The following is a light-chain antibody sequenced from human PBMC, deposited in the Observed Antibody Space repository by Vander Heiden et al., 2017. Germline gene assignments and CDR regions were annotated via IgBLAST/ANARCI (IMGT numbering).Light chain of an antibody. J-gene: IGKJ3*01. CDR2: WAS. CDR1: QSVLYSSNNKTY. V-gene: IGKV4-1*01. CDR3: QQYYSTPPA. Sequence: EMVMTESPASLAVSLGERATINCKSSQSVLYSSNNKTYLAWYQQKPGQPPKLLIYWASTRESGVPDRFSGSGSGTDFTLTISSLQAEDVAVYYCQQYYSTPPAFGPGTKVDIK.